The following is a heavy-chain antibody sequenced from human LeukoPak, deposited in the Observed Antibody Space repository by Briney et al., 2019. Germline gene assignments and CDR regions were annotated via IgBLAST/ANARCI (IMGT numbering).Heavy chain of an antibody. CDR2: FPPSGGT. J-gene: IGHJ5*02. D-gene: IGHD2-15*01. CDR1: GGSFSDYY. V-gene: IGHV4-34*01. CDR3: ARERGYCSGGNCYGGWFDP. Sequence: SETLSLTCSVYGGSFSDYYCRWIRQSPAKVLEWIGEFPPSGGTKYNPSLKSRVVISLDTSKTQFSLKRSSVTAADTAVYYCARERGYCSGGNCYGGWFDPWGQGTLVTVSS.